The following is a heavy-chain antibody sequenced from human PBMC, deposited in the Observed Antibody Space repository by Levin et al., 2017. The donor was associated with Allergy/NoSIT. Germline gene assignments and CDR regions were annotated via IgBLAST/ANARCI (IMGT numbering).Heavy chain of an antibody. CDR2: IIPIFGTA. CDR3: ARGAYYDYIWGSYSNFDY. D-gene: IGHD3-16*01. CDR1: GGTFSSYA. J-gene: IGHJ4*02. V-gene: IGHV1-69*01. Sequence: KISCKASGGTFSSYAISWVRQAPGQGLEWMGGIIPIFGTANYAQKFQGRITITADESTSTAYMELSSLRSEDTAVYYCARGAYYDYIWGSYSNFDYWGQGTLVTVSS.